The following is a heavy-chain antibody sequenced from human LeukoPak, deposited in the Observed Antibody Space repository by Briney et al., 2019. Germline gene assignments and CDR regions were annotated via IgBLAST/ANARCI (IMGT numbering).Heavy chain of an antibody. CDR3: VEGIFDY. CDR2: ISGSGHTT. D-gene: IGHD3-10*01. CDR1: GVSGVTFSNYA. J-gene: IGHJ4*02. Sequence: GASLRLSCAASGVSGVTFSNYALNWVRQAPGKGLEWVSDISGSGHTTNYADSVKGRFSISRDNSKTTLYLQMSSLRVEDTAVYYCVEGIFDYWGQETLVTVSS. V-gene: IGHV3-23*01.